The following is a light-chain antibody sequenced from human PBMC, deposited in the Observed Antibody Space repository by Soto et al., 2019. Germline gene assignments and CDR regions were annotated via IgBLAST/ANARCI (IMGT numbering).Light chain of an antibody. Sequence: IVMTQSPLSLSVTAGEAASVSXMSSVRVVDKNGYNYVSWXMQKPGXSPQXXXYLXSNRASGGPDRFSGSGSDTYFTLEISRVEADDVGVYYCMQPLENFRTFGQGTKVDIK. CDR3: MQPLENFRT. CDR1: VRVVDKNGYNY. CDR2: LXS. J-gene: IGKJ1*01. V-gene: IGKV2-28*01.